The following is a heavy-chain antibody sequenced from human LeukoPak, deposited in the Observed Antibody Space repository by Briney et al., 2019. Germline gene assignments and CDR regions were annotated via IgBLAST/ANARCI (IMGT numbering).Heavy chain of an antibody. V-gene: IGHV4-59*12. J-gene: IGHJ5*02. CDR2: IYYSGST. CDR3: AGVAIFGVVRRSFDP. CDR1: GGSISSYY. D-gene: IGHD3-3*01. Sequence: SETLSLTCTVSGGSISSYYWSWIRQPPGKGLEWIGYIYYSGSTNYNPSLKSRVTISVDTSKNQFSLKLSSVTAADTAVYYCAGVAIFGVVRRSFDPWGQGTLVTVSS.